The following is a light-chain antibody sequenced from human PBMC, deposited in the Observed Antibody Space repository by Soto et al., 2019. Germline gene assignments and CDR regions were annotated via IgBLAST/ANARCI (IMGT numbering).Light chain of an antibody. CDR1: QGISSY. CDR2: AAS. CDR3: QQYYSYPAWT. Sequence: AIRMTQSPSSLSASTGDRVTITCRASQGISSYLAWYQQKPGKAPKLLIYAASTLQSGVPSRFSGSGSGRDFTLTISCLQSEDFATYYCQQYYSYPAWTFGQAT. J-gene: IGKJ1*01. V-gene: IGKV1-8*01.